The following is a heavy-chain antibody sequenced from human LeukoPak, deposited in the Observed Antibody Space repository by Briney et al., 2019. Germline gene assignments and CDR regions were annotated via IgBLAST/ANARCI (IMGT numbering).Heavy chain of an antibody. V-gene: IGHV3-7*04. CDR3: ARSLGSGRCF. CDR1: GFTISNYW. J-gene: IGHJ4*02. CDR2: IKKDGSEK. D-gene: IGHD2-15*01. Sequence: PGGSLRLSCAASGFTISNYWMSWVRQAPGKGLEWVANIKKDGSEKYYVDSVKGRFTISRDNAKNSLYLQMNSLRAEDTAVYYCARSLGSGRCFWGQGTLVSVSS.